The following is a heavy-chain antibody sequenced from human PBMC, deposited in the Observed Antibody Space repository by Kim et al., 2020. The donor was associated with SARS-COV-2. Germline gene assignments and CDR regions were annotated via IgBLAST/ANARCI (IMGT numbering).Heavy chain of an antibody. J-gene: IGHJ3*02. CDR2: K. CDR3: ANGPLGHAFDI. V-gene: IGHV3-30*02. D-gene: IGHD3-16*02. Sequence: KYYADSGKGRFTISRDNSKNTLYLQMNSLRAEDTAVYYCANGPLGHAFDIWGQGTMVTVSS.